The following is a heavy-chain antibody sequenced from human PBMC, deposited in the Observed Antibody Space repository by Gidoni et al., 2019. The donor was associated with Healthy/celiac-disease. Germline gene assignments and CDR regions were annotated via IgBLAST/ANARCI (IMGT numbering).Heavy chain of an antibody. CDR2: ISWNSGSI. V-gene: IGHV3-9*01. D-gene: IGHD4-17*01. CDR1: GFTFDDYA. J-gene: IGHJ4*02. CDR3: AKDLDIYGDYEGSFFDY. Sequence: EVQLVESGGGLVQPGRSLRLSCAASGFTFDDYAMHWVRQAPGKGLEWVSGISWNSGSIGYADSVKGRFTISRDNAKNSLYLQMNSLRAEDTALYYCAKDLDIYGDYEGSFFDYWGQGTLVTVSS.